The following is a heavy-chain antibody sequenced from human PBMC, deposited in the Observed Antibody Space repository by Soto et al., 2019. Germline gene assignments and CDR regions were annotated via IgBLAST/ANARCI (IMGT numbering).Heavy chain of an antibody. CDR3: ARDLRGYAMDV. D-gene: IGHD2-2*01. J-gene: IGHJ6*02. Sequence: EVQVVESGGGLVQPGGSLRLSCADSGFSFRDHAMDWVRQAPGKGLEWVSYIDKVGRTIYYADSVKGRFTISRDNAKNTLDLQMNSLGAEDTAVYYCARDLRGYAMDVWGQGTTVTVSS. CDR2: IDKVGRTI. CDR1: GFSFRDHA. V-gene: IGHV3-48*03.